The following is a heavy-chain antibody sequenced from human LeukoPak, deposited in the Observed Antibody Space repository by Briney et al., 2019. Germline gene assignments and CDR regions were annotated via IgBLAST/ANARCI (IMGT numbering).Heavy chain of an antibody. V-gene: IGHV1-2*02. Sequence: ASVKVSCKASGYTFTGYYMHWVRQAPGQGLEWMGWINPNSGGTNYAQKFQGRVTMTRDTSISTAYMELSRLRSDDTAVYYCARQGYCSGGSCHQPYNWFDPWDQGTLVTVSS. CDR3: ARQGYCSGGSCHQPYNWFDP. CDR1: GYTFTGYY. CDR2: INPNSGGT. D-gene: IGHD2-15*01. J-gene: IGHJ5*02.